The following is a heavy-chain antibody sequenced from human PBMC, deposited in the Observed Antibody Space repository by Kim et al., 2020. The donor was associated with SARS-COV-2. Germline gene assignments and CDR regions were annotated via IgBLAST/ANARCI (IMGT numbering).Heavy chain of an antibody. Sequence: SVKGRFTISRDNAKNSRYLQMNSLRAEDTAVYYCASAHSGIAVGDDAFDIWGQGTMVTVSS. CDR3: ASAHSGIAVGDDAFDI. D-gene: IGHD6-19*01. V-gene: IGHV3-48*03. J-gene: IGHJ3*02.